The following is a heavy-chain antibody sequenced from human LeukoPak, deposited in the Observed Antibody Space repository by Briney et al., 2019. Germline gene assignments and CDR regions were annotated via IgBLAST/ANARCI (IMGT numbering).Heavy chain of an antibody. Sequence: GGSLRLSCTVSGFTFSSYAMSWVRQAPGKGLEWVSAISSTGGNTYHADSVKGRFTISRDNSKNTLCLQMNSLRVEDTAVYYCARRGESTNYGDYRFDSWGQGTLVIVSS. CDR2: ISSTGGNT. D-gene: IGHD4-17*01. CDR1: GFTFSSYA. V-gene: IGHV3-23*01. J-gene: IGHJ4*02. CDR3: ARRGESTNYGDYRFDS.